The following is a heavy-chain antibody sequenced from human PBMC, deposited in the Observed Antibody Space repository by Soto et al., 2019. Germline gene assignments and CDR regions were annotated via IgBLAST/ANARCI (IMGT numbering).Heavy chain of an antibody. CDR2: IYYSGST. V-gene: IGHV4-39*01. CDR3: ARQRCSGGSCRSYYYYYYYMDV. CDR1: GGSISSSSYY. Sequence: QLQLQESGPGLVKPSETLSLTCTVSGGSISSSSYYWGWIRQPPGKGLEWMGRIYYSGSTYYNPSRKLRVTISVDTSKNQFSLKLSSVTAADTAVYYCARQRCSGGSCRSYYYYYYYMDVWGKGTTVTVSS. J-gene: IGHJ6*03. D-gene: IGHD2-15*01.